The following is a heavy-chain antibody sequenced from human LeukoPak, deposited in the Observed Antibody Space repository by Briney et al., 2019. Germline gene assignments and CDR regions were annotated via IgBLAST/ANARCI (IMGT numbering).Heavy chain of an antibody. CDR2: ISYDAENE. CDR3: ARARCSSTDCPRDY. CDR1: AFTFNSFA. J-gene: IGHJ4*02. Sequence: GGSLRLSCAASAFTFNSFAMHWVRLAPGKGLEWVAAISYDAENEFYADSVRGRFAISRDNSENTLHLQLDSLRAEDTGVFYCARARCSSTDCPRDYWGQGTLVTVSS. V-gene: IGHV3-30*08. D-gene: IGHD2-2*01.